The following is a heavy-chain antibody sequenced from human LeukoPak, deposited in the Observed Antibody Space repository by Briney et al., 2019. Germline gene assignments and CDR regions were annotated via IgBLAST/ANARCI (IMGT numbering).Heavy chain of an antibody. CDR1: GFTFSSYA. CDR2: ISGSGGST. CDR3: ARDRALAVAADY. D-gene: IGHD6-19*01. V-gene: IGHV3-23*01. J-gene: IGHJ4*02. Sequence: PGGSLRLSCAASGFTFSSYAMSWVRQAPGKGLEWVSAISGSGGSTYYADSVKGRFTISRDNSKNTLYLQMNSLRAEDTAVYYCARDRALAVAADYWGQGTLVTVSS.